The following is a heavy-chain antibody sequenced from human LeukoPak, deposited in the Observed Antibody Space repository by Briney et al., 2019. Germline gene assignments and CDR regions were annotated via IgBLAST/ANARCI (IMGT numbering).Heavy chain of an antibody. D-gene: IGHD6-6*01. J-gene: IGHJ5*02. V-gene: IGHV3-11*06. Sequence: GRFTISRDNAKNSLYLQMNSLRAEDTAVYYCARVPYSSSSEGNWFDPWGRGTLVTVSS. CDR3: ARVPYSSSSEGNWFDP.